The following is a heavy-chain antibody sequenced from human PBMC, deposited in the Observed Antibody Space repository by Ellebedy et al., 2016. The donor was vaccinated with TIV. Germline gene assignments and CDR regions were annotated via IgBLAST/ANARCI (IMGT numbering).Heavy chain of an antibody. CDR2: IWSEGNKE. CDR1: GITFSGYG. V-gene: IGHV3-33*01. Sequence: GGSLRLXXAASGITFSGYGFHWVRQAPGKGLEWVALIWSEGNKEMYAESVKGRFTISRDNSKNTLYLQMNSLRVEDTAVYYCARDRDWNYFFDYWGQGALVTVSS. D-gene: IGHD1-7*01. CDR3: ARDRDWNYFFDY. J-gene: IGHJ4*02.